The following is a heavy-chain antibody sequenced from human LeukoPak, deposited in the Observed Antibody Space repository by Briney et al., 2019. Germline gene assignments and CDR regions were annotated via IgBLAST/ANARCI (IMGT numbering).Heavy chain of an antibody. CDR1: GDSISSGSYY. V-gene: IGHV4-61*02. Sequence: SETLSLTCSVSGDSISSGSYYWSWIRQPAGKRMEWIGRIYTSGSTDYNPSLKSRVTISGDTSKNQFSLKLSSVTAADTAVYYCARSLDYGDNAWDYWGQGTLVTVSS. CDR3: ARSLDYGDNAWDY. D-gene: IGHD4-17*01. J-gene: IGHJ4*02. CDR2: IYTSGST.